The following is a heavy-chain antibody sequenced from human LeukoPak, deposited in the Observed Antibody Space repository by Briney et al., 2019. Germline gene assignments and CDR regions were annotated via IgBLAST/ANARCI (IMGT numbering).Heavy chain of an antibody. J-gene: IGHJ5*02. CDR2: IIPILGIA. Sequence: SVKVSCKASGGTFSSYAISWVRQAPGQGREWMGRIIPILGIANYAQKFQGRVTITADKSTSTAYMELSSLRSEDTAVYYCARDTGGSRKIVVVPAARFDPWGQGTLVTVSS. D-gene: IGHD2-2*01. V-gene: IGHV1-69*04. CDR3: ARDTGGSRKIVVVPAARFDP. CDR1: GGTFSSYA.